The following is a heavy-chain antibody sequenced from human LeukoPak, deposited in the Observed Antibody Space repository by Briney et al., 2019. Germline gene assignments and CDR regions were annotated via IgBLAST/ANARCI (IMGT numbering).Heavy chain of an antibody. J-gene: IGHJ4*02. CDR1: GYSISSGYY. CDR3: VKSGGYGLIDY. D-gene: IGHD1-26*01. CDR2: IYHSGST. Sequence: SETLSLTCTVSGYSISSGYYWGWIRQPPGKGLEWIGSIYHSGSTYYNPSLKSRVTISIDTSKNQFSLRLNSVTAADTAMYYCVKSGGYGLIDYWGQGTLVTVSS. V-gene: IGHV4-38-2*02.